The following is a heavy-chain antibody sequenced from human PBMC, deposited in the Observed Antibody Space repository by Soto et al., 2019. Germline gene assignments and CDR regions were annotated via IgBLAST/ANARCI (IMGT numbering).Heavy chain of an antibody. V-gene: IGHV4-59*01. D-gene: IGHD6-13*01. CDR1: GFSISSYY. J-gene: IGHJ5*02. CDR2: IYYSGST. Sequence: ASETLSLTCTVSGFSISSYYWSWIRQPPGKGLEWIGYIYYSGSTNYNPSLKSRVTISVDTSKNQFSLKLSSVTAADTAVYYCARSIAAAGTFYWFDPWGQGTLVTVSS. CDR3: ARSIAAAGTFYWFDP.